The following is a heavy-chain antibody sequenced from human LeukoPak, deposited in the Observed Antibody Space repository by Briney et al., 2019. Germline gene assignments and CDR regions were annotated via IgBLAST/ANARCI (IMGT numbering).Heavy chain of an antibody. CDR1: GYTFTSYG. J-gene: IGHJ4*02. D-gene: IGHD3-22*01. CDR2: ISAYNGNT. CDR3: ASFSDSSGYSDY. V-gene: IGHV1-18*01. Sequence: ASVTVSCKASGYTFTSYGISWVRQAPGQGLEWMGWISAYNGNTNYAQKLQGRVTMTTDTSTSTACMELRSLRSDDTAVYYCASFSDSSGYSDYWGQGTLVTVSS.